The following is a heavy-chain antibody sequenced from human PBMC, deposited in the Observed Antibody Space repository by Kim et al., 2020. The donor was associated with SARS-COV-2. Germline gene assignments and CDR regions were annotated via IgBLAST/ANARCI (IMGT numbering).Heavy chain of an antibody. V-gene: IGHV4-34*01. J-gene: IGHJ4*02. D-gene: IGHD2-8*01. CDR1: GGSFSGYY. CDR3: AREGREYCTNGVCYLYYFDY. Sequence: SETLSLTCAVYGGSFSGYYWSWIRQPPGKGLEWIGEINHSGSTNYNPSLKSRVTISVDTSKNQFSLKLSSVTAADTAVYYCAREGREYCTNGVCYLYYFDYWGQGTLVTVSS. CDR2: INHSGST.